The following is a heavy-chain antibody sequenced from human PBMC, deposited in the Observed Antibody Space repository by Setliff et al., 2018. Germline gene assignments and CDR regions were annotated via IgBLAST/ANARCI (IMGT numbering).Heavy chain of an antibody. J-gene: IGHJ4*02. D-gene: IGHD5-12*01. CDR1: DGSLSTYY. Sequence: SETLSLTCTVSDGSLSTYYWSWIRQPPGKGLEFIGYAYYSGTANYSPSLRSRLTLSVDTSKNQFSLKLMSVTAADTAVYYCARGGTFRYFDYWGQGTLVTVSS. CDR3: ARGGTFRYFDY. CDR2: AYYSGTA. V-gene: IGHV4-59*01.